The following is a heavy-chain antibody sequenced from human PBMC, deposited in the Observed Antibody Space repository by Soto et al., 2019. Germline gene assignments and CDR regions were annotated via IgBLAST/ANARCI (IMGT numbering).Heavy chain of an antibody. CDR3: ARHSAITEGDAFDI. CDR2: IYYSGST. J-gene: IGHJ3*02. CDR1: GGSISSSSYY. V-gene: IGHV4-39*01. Sequence: QLQLQESGPGLVKPSETLSLTRTVSGGSISSSSYYWGWIRQPPGKGLEWIGSIYYSGSTYYNPSLKSRVTISVDTSKNQFSLKLSSVTAADTAVYYCARHSAITEGDAFDIWGQGTMVTVSS. D-gene: IGHD1-20*01.